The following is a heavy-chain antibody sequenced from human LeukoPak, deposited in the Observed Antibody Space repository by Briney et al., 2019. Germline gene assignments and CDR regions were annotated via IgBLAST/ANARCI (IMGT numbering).Heavy chain of an antibody. J-gene: IGHJ5*02. CDR2: INPSGGST. CDR3: ARGDWSVISAAPWFDP. CDR1: GYTFTSYY. D-gene: IGHD6-13*01. V-gene: IGHV1-46*01. Sequence: ASVKVSCKASGYTFTSYYMHWVRQAPGQGLEWMGIINPSGGSTSYAQKFQGRVTLTRNTSINTAYMEVSSLISQDTAVYYCARGDWSVISAAPWFDPWGQGTLVTVSS.